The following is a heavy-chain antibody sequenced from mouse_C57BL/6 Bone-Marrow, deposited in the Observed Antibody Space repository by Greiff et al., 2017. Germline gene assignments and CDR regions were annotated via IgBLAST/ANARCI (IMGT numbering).Heavy chain of an antibody. Sequence: EVQLQQSGGGLVQPGGSLKLSCAASGFTFSDYGMAWVRQAPRKGPEWVAFISNLAYSIYYADTVTGRFTISRENAKNTLYLEMSSLRSEDTAMYYCARHNYDPLRVGYAMDYWGQGTSVTVSS. CDR2: ISNLAYSI. CDR3: ARHNYDPLRVGYAMDY. D-gene: IGHD2-4*01. CDR1: GFTFSDYG. J-gene: IGHJ4*01. V-gene: IGHV5-15*01.